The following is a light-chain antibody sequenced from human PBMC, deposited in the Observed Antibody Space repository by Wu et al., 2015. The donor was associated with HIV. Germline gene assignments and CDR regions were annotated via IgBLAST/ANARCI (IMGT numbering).Light chain of an antibody. J-gene: IGKJ1*01. CDR1: QSISNK. CDR2: DTS. CDR3: QQYNNWPPWT. Sequence: EIVMTQFPATLSVSPGERATLSCRASQSISNKLAWYQHKPGQAPRLLIYDTSTRATGIPARFSGSGSGTEFTLSISSMLSEDFAVYYCQQYNNWPPWTFGQGTKVEIK. V-gene: IGKV3-15*01.